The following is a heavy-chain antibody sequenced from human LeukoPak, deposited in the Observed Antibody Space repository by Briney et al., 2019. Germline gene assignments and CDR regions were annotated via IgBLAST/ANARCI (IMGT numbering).Heavy chain of an antibody. CDR2: IFYSGST. D-gene: IGHD3-22*01. V-gene: IGHV4-34*11. J-gene: IGHJ3*02. Sequence: SETLSLTCGVDGGSVSGYYWGWVRQPPGKALEWIGNIFYSGSTYYSPSLKGRVTISLDTSRNQFSLRLNSVTAADTAVYYCAKSNGYGLIDIWGQGTMVTVSS. CDR1: GGSVSGYY. CDR3: AKSNGYGLIDI.